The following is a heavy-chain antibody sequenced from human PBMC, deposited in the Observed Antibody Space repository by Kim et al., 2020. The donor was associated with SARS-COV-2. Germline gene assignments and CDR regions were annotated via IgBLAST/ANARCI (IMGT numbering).Heavy chain of an antibody. CDR1: GGSISSYY. Sequence: SETLSLTCTVSGGSISSYYWSWIRQPPGKGLEWIGYIYYSGSTNYNPSLKSRVTISVDTSKNQFSLKLSSVTAADTAVYYCARGGVAGTLMGYYYYGMDVWGQGTTVTVSS. J-gene: IGHJ6*02. CDR2: IYYSGST. V-gene: IGHV4-59*13. CDR3: ARGGVAGTLMGYYYYGMDV. D-gene: IGHD6-19*01.